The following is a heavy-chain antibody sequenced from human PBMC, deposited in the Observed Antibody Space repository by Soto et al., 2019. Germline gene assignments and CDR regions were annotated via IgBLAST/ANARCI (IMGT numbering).Heavy chain of an antibody. J-gene: IGHJ4*02. V-gene: IGHV3-11*01. Sequence: GGSLRLSCAASGFIFNDYYMSWLRQAPGKGLEWVSKISGSGKTIYYADSVKGRFTISRDNAKNSLFLQMNNLRAEDTAVYFCARDYYTSGSYYNFVAYWGQGTLVTVSS. D-gene: IGHD3-10*01. CDR3: ARDYYTSGSYYNFVAY. CDR1: GFIFNDYY. CDR2: ISGSGKTI.